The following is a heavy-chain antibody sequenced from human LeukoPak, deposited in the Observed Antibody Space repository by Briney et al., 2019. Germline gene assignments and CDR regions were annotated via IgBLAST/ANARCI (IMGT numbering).Heavy chain of an antibody. D-gene: IGHD4-17*01. V-gene: IGHV1-18*04. CDR2: ISAYNGNT. J-gene: IGHJ4*02. Sequence: ASVKVSCKASGYTFTSYGISWVRQAPGQGLEWMGWISAYNGNTNYAQKLRGRVTMTTDTSTSTAYMELRSLRSDDTAVYYCARANVPRELDDMTTGPAGTWTGEYYFDYWGQGTLVTVSS. CDR3: ARANVPRELDDMTTGPAGTWTGEYYFDY. CDR1: GYTFTSYG.